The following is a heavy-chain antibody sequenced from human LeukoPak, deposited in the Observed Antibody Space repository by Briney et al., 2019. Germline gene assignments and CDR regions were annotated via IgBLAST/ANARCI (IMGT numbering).Heavy chain of an antibody. Sequence: PGGSLRLSCAASGFTFSSYAMSWVRQAPGKGLEWVSVIHSGGSTYYADSVKGRFTISRDNSKNTLYLQMNSLRAEDTAVYYCAKDIVGVRYFDWLSRLLFDYWGQGTLVTVSS. CDR1: GFTFSSYA. CDR2: IHSGGST. J-gene: IGHJ4*02. CDR3: AKDIVGVRYFDWLSRLLFDY. V-gene: IGHV3-23*03. D-gene: IGHD3-9*01.